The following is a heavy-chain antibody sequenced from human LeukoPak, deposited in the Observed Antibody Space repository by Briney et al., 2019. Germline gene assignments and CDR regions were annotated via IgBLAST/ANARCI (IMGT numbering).Heavy chain of an antibody. D-gene: IGHD2-2*01. CDR2: IYYSGST. CDR1: GGSISSGGYY. Sequence: SETLSLTCTVSGGSISSGGYYWSWLRQHPGKGLEWIGYIYYSGSTYYNPSLKSRVTISVDTSKNQFSLKLSSVTAADTAVYYCASLLSPGYCSSTSCQEHWGQGTLVTVSS. CDR3: ASLLSPGYCSSTSCQEH. V-gene: IGHV4-31*03. J-gene: IGHJ4*02.